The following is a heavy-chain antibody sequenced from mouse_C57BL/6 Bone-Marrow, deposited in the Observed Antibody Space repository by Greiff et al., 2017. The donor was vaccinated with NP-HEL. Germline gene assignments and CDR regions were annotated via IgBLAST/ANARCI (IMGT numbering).Heavy chain of an antibody. CDR1: GYTFTSYW. CDR2: IDPSDSYT. J-gene: IGHJ4*01. Sequence: VQLQQPGAELVRPGTSVKLSCKASGYTFTSYWMHWVKQRPGQGLEWIGVIDPSDSYTNYNQKFKGKATLTVDTSSSTAYMQLSSLTSEDYAVYYCARADYYGSNYYAMDYWGQGTSVTVSS. D-gene: IGHD1-1*01. V-gene: IGHV1-59*01. CDR3: ARADYYGSNYYAMDY.